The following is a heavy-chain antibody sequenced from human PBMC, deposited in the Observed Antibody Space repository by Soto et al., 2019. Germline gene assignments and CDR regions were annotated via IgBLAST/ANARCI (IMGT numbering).Heavy chain of an antibody. V-gene: IGHV3-9*01. Sequence: GGSLRLSCAAAGFTFDDYAMHWVRQVPGKGLEWVSGINWNSGSIGYGDSVKGRFAISRDNAKNSLHLQMNSLSAEDTAFYYCVKDESINWYSGHFRHWGQGTLVTVSS. CDR3: VKDESINWYSGHFRH. D-gene: IGHD6-13*01. CDR2: INWNSGSI. CDR1: GFTFDDYA. J-gene: IGHJ1*01.